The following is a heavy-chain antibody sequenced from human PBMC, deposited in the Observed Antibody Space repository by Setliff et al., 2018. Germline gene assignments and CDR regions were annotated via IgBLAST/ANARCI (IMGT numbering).Heavy chain of an antibody. V-gene: IGHV4-39*02. CDR3: ARDTQGDGNYLMDV. Sequence: SETLSLTCTVSGDSISDNSYYWGWIRQPPGKELEWIGGISHSANKYYNPSFRGRVTIPVDMSKNQFSLNIDSVTAADTAVYYCARDTQGDGNYLMDVWGKGTTVTVSS. J-gene: IGHJ6*03. CDR2: ISHSANK. D-gene: IGHD1-1*01. CDR1: GDSISDNSYY.